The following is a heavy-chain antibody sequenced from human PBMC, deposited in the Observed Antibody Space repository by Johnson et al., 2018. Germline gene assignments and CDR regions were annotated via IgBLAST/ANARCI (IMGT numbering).Heavy chain of an antibody. V-gene: IGHV3-21*01. J-gene: IGHJ6*02. CDR3: ARGSSGYYGMDV. D-gene: IGHD3-10*01. Sequence: VQLVESGGGLVKPGGSLRLSCVASGFTFSSYSMNWVRQAPGKGLEWVSSISSSSTYKWYADSVKGPFTISRDNAKNSLYLQMNSLRAEDTAVYYWARGSSGYYGMDVWGQGTTVTVSS. CDR1: GFTFSSYS. CDR2: ISSSSTYK.